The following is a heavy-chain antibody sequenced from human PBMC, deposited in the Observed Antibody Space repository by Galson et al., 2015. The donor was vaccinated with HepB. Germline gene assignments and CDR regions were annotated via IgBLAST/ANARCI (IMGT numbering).Heavy chain of an antibody. Sequence: SLRLSCAASGFTFSGSGIHWVRLASGKGQERAGRIRNRANNYATAYAASVRGRFTVSRDDSKNTAYLQMNSLKTEDTAVYYCTRPGSGSSWFLDYSHGMDIWGQGTTVIVS. D-gene: IGHD6-13*01. CDR2: IRNRANNYAT. CDR3: TRPGSGSSWFLDYSHGMDI. V-gene: IGHV3-73*01. CDR1: GFTFSGSG. J-gene: IGHJ6*02.